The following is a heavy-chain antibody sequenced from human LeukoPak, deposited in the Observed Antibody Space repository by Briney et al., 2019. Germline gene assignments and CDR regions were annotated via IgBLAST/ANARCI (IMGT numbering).Heavy chain of an antibody. Sequence: ASVKVSCMASGYTFTGYYMHWVRQAPGQGLEWMGWINPNSGGTNYAQKFQGRVTMTRDTSISTAYMELSRQRSDDTAVYYCARALDNWNDVGGYFDYWGQGTLVTVSS. J-gene: IGHJ4*02. D-gene: IGHD1-1*01. CDR1: GYTFTGYY. V-gene: IGHV1-2*02. CDR2: INPNSGGT. CDR3: ARALDNWNDVGGYFDY.